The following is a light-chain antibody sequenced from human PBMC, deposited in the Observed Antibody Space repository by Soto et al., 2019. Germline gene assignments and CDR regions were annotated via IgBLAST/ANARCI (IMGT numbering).Light chain of an antibody. V-gene: IGLV1-40*01. CDR2: DNS. CDR1: RFNIGAGYD. J-gene: IGLJ2*01. CDR3: QSYDNSLSGML. Sequence: QSVLTQPPLVSGAPGQRVTISCTGSRFNIGAGYDVHWYQQLPGTAPKLLIYDNSIRPSGVPDRFSGSKSGTSASLAITGLQAEDEADYYCQSYDNSLSGMLFGGGTQLTVL.